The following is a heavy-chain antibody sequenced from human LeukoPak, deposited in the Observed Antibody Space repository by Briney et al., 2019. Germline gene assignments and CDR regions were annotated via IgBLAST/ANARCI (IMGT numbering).Heavy chain of an antibody. V-gene: IGHV4-59*01. CDR2: IYYTGNT. J-gene: IGHJ5*02. D-gene: IGHD4-11*01. Sequence: PSETLSLTCTVSGGSISGYYWSWIRQPPGKGLEWIGFIYYTGNTNYNPSLKSRLTISVDTSNNQFSLKVSSVTAADTAVYYCVRSKSGTYSWFGPWGQGTLVTVSS. CDR3: VRSKSGTYSWFGP. CDR1: GGSISGYY.